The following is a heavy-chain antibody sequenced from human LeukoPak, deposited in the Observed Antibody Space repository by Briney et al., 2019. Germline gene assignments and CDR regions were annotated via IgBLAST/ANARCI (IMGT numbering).Heavy chain of an antibody. Sequence: SVKVSCKAAGGTFSSYAISWVRQAPGQGLEWMGGIIPIFGTANYAQKLQGRVTNTADESTSTAYMELSRLRSDDTAVYYCARDRAETGELYYFDDWGQGTLVTVSS. V-gene: IGHV1-69*13. CDR1: GGTFSSYA. J-gene: IGHJ4*02. CDR2: IIPIFGTA. D-gene: IGHD7-27*01. CDR3: ARDRAETGELYYFDD.